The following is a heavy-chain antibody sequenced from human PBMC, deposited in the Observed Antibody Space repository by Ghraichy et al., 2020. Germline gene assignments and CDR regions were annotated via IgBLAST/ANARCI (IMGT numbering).Heavy chain of an antibody. D-gene: IGHD2-2*01. CDR3: AKTVDVALMRLCSSTGCPYYFDY. J-gene: IGHJ4*02. Sequence: GGSLRLSCAASGFTFSMYDMTWVRQAPGKGLEWVSAITVSGGTYYAESVKGRFTISRDISKSTLFLQMNSLRAEDTAVFYCAKTVDVALMRLCSSTGCPYYFDYWGQGTLVTVSS. CDR1: GFTFSMYD. CDR2: ITVSGGT. V-gene: IGHV3-23*01.